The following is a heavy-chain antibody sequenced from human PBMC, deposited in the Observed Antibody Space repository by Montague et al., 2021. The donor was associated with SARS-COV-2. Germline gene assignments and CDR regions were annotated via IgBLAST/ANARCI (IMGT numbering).Heavy chain of an antibody. CDR1: GDSVSRNSAA. CDR2: TYYRSKWYN. Sequence: CAISGDSVSRNSAAWNWIRQSPSRGLEWLGRTYYRSKWYNDYAVAVKSRITINPDTSKNQISLQLNSVTPEDTAVYYCERTSASSDYWGQGTLVTVSS. J-gene: IGHJ4*02. D-gene: IGHD1-26*01. CDR3: ERTSASSDY. V-gene: IGHV6-1*01.